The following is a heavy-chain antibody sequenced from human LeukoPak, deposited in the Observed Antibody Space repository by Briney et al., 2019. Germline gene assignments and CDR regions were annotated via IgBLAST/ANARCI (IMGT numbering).Heavy chain of an antibody. J-gene: IGHJ3*02. CDR2: IYSGGST. V-gene: IGHV3-66*02. CDR3: ARGGSGSYFRDAFDI. CDR1: GITISSNY. Sequence: GGSLRLSCAASGITISSNYMSWVRQAPGKGLEWVPLIYSGGSTYYADSVQGRFTISRDNSKNTLYLQMNSLRAEDTAVYYCARGGSGSYFRDAFDIWGQGTMVTVSS. D-gene: IGHD1-26*01.